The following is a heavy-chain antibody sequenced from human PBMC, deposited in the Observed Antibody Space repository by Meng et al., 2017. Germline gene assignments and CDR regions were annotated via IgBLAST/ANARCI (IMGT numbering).Heavy chain of an antibody. J-gene: IGHJ4*02. V-gene: IGHV1-69*06. CDR3: ASNYSGSGSYCRSLITFDY. CDR2: IIPIFGTA. CDR1: GGTFSSYA. Sequence: SVKVSCKASGGTFSSYAISRVRQAPGQGLEWMGGIIPIFGTANYAQKFQGRVTIPADKSTSTAYMGLSSLRSEDTAVYYCASNYSGSGSYCRSLITFDYWGQGTLVTVSS. D-gene: IGHD3-10*01.